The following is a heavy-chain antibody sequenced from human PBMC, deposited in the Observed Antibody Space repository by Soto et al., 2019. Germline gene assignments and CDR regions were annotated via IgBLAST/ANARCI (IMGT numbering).Heavy chain of an antibody. V-gene: IGHV1-69*13. CDR1: GGTFSSYA. J-gene: IGHJ3*02. D-gene: IGHD6-6*01. CDR2: IIPIFGTA. CDR3: ARTAVRIAARPSAFDI. Sequence: SVKVSCKASGGTFSSYAISWVRQAPGQGLEWMGGIIPIFGTANYAQKFQGRVTITADESTSTAYMELSSLRSEDTAVYYCARTAVRIAARPSAFDIWGQGTMVTVSS.